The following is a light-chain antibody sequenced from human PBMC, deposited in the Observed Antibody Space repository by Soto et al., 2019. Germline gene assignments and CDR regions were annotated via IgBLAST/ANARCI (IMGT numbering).Light chain of an antibody. CDR1: SSDVGGYIY. Sequence: QSALTQPASVSGSPGQSITISCTGTSSDVGGYIYVSWYQQHPGKAPKLMIYDVNNRPSGVSNRFSGSKSGNTASLTISGRQTEDEADYYCVSYTTSTSYVFGSGTQLTVL. J-gene: IGLJ1*01. CDR2: DVN. V-gene: IGLV2-14*03. CDR3: VSYTTSTSYV.